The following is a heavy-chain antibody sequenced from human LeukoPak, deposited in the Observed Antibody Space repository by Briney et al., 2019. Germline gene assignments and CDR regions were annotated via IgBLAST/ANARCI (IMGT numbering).Heavy chain of an antibody. Sequence: GGSLTLSCAASGFTFSTYWMHWVRHAPGKGLVWVSRINTDGGFASYADSVKGRFTISRDNAKNTLYLQMSSLRGEDTAVYYCARDLIIVDSPGDDFDYWGQGTLVTVSS. CDR3: ARDLIIVDSPGDDFDY. CDR2: INTDGGFA. D-gene: IGHD3-22*01. J-gene: IGHJ4*02. CDR1: GFTFSTYW. V-gene: IGHV3-74*01.